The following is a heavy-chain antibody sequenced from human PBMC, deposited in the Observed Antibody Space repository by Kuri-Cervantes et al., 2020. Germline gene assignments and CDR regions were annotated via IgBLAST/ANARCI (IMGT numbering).Heavy chain of an antibody. D-gene: IGHD3-10*01. V-gene: IGHV3-33*01. J-gene: IGHJ4*02. Sequence: GESLKISCAASGFTFSSYGMHWVRQAPGKGLEWVAVIWYDGSNKYYADSVKGRFTISRDNSKNTLYLQMNSLRAEDTAVYYCAREVGEETRDMYYFDYWGQGTLVTVSS. CDR1: GFTFSSYG. CDR3: AREVGEETRDMYYFDY. CDR2: IWYDGSNK.